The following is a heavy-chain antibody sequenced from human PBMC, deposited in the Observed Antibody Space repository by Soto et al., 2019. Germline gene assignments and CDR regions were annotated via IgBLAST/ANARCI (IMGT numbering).Heavy chain of an antibody. V-gene: IGHV3-30*18. J-gene: IGHJ4*02. D-gene: IGHD3-16*01. Sequence: QVQLVESGGGVVQPGRSLRLSCAASGFTFSTYGMHWVRQAPGKGLERVAVISSDGNDKYHADSVKGRFTISRDNSKNTLYLQMNSLRAEDRAIYYCVKDWGRGSGDYYFDYWGQGTLVTVSS. CDR1: GFTFSTYG. CDR2: ISSDGNDK. CDR3: VKDWGRGSGDYYFDY.